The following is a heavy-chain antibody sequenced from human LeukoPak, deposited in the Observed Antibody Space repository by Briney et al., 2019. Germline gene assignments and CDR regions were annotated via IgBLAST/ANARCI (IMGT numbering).Heavy chain of an antibody. D-gene: IGHD2-15*01. CDR3: AFVGYCSGGSCYSYMDV. CDR2: ISAYNGNT. J-gene: IGHJ6*03. Sequence: ASVKVSCKASGHTFTSYGISWVRQAPGQGLEWMGWISAYNGNTNYAQKLQGRVTMTTDTSTSTAYMELRSLRSDDTAVYYCAFVGYCSGGSCYSYMDVWGKGTTVTVSS. CDR1: GHTFTSYG. V-gene: IGHV1-18*01.